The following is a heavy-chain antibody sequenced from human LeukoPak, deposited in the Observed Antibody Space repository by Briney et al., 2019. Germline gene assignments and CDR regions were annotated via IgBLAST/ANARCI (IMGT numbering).Heavy chain of an antibody. CDR2: MNPNSGNT. CDR3: AAAVAGTVSLLH. J-gene: IGHJ4*02. V-gene: IGHV1-8*01. D-gene: IGHD6-19*01. CDR1: GYTFTSYD. Sequence: ASVKVSCKASGYTFTSYDINWARQATGQGLEWMGWMNPNSGNTGYAQKFQGRVTMTRNTSISTAYMELSSLRSEDTAVYYCAAAVAGTVSLLHWGQGTLVTVSS.